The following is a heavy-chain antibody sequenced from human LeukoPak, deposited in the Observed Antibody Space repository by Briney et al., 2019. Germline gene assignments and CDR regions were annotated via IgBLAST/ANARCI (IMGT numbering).Heavy chain of an antibody. D-gene: IGHD5-24*01. CDR1: GFTFSSYG. CDR2: ISGSGGST. V-gene: IGHV3-23*01. Sequence: GGSLRLSCAASGFTFSSYGMSWVRQAPGKGLEWVSAISGSGGSTYYADSVKGRFTISRDNSKNTLYLQMNSLRAEDTAVYYCARLRRDGYNLGGFDYWGQGTLVTVSS. CDR3: ARLRRDGYNLGGFDY. J-gene: IGHJ4*02.